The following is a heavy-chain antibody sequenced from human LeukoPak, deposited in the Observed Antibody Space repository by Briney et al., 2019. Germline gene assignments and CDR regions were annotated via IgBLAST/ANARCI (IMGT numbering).Heavy chain of an antibody. CDR1: GGTFISYA. D-gene: IGHD2-2*01. CDR3: ARELSSAAMFDY. V-gene: IGHV1-69*04. Sequence: SVKVSCKASGGTFISYAISWVRQAPGQGLEWMGSIIPILGIANYAQKFQGRVTITAHKSTSTAYMELSSLRSEDTAVYYCARELSSAAMFDYWGQGALVSVCS. J-gene: IGHJ4*02. CDR2: IIPILGIA.